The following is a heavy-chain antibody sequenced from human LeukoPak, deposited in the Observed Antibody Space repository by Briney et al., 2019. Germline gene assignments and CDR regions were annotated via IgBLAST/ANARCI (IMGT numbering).Heavy chain of an antibody. CDR3: ARDSITPYAFDI. V-gene: IGHV4-4*02. D-gene: IGHD3-10*01. J-gene: IGHJ3*02. Sequence: PSETLSLTCAVSGGSITSNNWWSWVRQSPGKGLEWIGEIYHSGNSNYNPSLKSRVTISVDKSKDQFSMKLTSVTAEDTAFYYCARDSITPYAFDIWGQGTMVTVSS. CDR1: GGSITSNNW. CDR2: IYHSGNS.